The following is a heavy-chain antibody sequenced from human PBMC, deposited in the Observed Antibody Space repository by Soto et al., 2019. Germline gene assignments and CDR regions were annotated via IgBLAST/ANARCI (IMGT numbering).Heavy chain of an antibody. CDR1: GGSISSYY. Sequence: QVQLQESGPGLVKPSETLSLTCTVSGGSISSYYWSWIRQPAGKGLEWIGRIYTSGSTNYNPSLMSRVTMSVDTSKNQFSLKLSAVTAADTAVYYCARGELVVIRDYYYYGMDVWGQGTTVTVSS. CDR3: ARGELVVIRDYYYYGMDV. J-gene: IGHJ6*02. CDR2: IYTSGST. D-gene: IGHD3-22*01. V-gene: IGHV4-4*07.